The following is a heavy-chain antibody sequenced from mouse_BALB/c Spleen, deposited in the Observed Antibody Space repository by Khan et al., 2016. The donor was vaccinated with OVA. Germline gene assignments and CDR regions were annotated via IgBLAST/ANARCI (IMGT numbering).Heavy chain of an antibody. J-gene: IGHJ2*01. CDR1: GFTFTSYG. CDR2: ISSDSNTI. D-gene: IGHD1-1*01. V-gene: IGHV5-17*02. CDR3: ATSYYYGYYFDY. Sequence: EVELVESGGGLVQSGGSRKLSCAASGFTFTSYGMHWIRQAPEKGLEWVAYISSDSNTIYYADTVKGRFTISRDTPKNTLFLQLTSLRSGDTAMYFCATSYYYGYYFDYWGQGTTLTVSS.